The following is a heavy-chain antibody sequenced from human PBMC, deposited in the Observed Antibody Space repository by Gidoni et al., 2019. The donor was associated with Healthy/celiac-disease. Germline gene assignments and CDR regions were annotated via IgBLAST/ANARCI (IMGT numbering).Heavy chain of an antibody. J-gene: IGHJ6*03. CDR3: ARGGDSSSWFDTNYYYMDV. D-gene: IGHD6-13*01. CDR1: GYSISSGYY. V-gene: IGHV4-38-2*01. CDR2: IYHSGST. Sequence: QVQLQESGPGLVKPSETLSLTCAVSGYSISSGYYWGWIRQPPGKGLEWIGSIYHSGSTYYNPSLKSRVTISVDTSKNQFSLKLSSVTAADTAVYYCARGGDSSSWFDTNYYYMDVWGKGTTVTVSS.